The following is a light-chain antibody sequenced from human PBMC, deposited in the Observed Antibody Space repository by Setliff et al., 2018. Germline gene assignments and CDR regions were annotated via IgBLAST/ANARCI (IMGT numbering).Light chain of an antibody. CDR3: SSYTSSSAAYV. CDR2: EVS. Sequence: QSVLTQPPSASGSPGQSVTISCTGTSSDVGGYNYVSWYQQHPGKAPKLMIYEVSKRPSGVPDRFSGSKSGNTASLTISGLQAEDETDYYCSSYTSSSAAYVFGTGTKSPA. V-gene: IGLV2-8*01. CDR1: SSDVGGYNY. J-gene: IGLJ1*01.